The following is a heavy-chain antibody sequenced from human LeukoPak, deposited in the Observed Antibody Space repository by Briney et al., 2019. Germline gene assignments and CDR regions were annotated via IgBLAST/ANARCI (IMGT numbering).Heavy chain of an antibody. J-gene: IGHJ4*02. CDR2: IIPILGIA. Sequence: KISCKGSGGTFSSYAISWVRQAPGQGLEWMGRIIPILGIANYAQKFQGRVTITADKSTSTAYMELGSLRSEDTAVYYCARDAYSNGWYLLDYWGQGTLVTVSS. D-gene: IGHD6-19*01. CDR3: ARDAYSNGWYLLDY. V-gene: IGHV1-69*04. CDR1: GGTFSSYA.